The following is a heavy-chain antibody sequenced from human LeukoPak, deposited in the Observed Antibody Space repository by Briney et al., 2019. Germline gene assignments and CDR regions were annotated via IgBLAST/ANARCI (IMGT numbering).Heavy chain of an antibody. CDR2: INPNSGGT. Sequence: ASVKVSCKASGYTFTGYYMHWVRQAPGQGLEWMGWINPNSGGTNYAQKFQGRVTMTRDTSISTAYMELSRLRSDDTAVYYCARDKEGGATDFWFDPWGQGTLVTVSS. V-gene: IGHV1-2*02. CDR3: ARDKEGGATDFWFDP. J-gene: IGHJ5*02. CDR1: GYTFTGYY. D-gene: IGHD1-26*01.